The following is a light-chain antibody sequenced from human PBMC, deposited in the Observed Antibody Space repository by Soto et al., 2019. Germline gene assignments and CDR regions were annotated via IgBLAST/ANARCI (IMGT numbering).Light chain of an antibody. Sequence: EIVLTQSPGTLSLSPGEGATLSCRASQSVSSTYFAWYQQKPGQAPRLLIYGASSRATGIPDRFSGSGSGTDFTLTISRLEPEDFAVYYCQQYARSPWTFGQGTKVEIK. CDR2: GAS. CDR3: QQYARSPWT. CDR1: QSVSSTY. V-gene: IGKV3-20*01. J-gene: IGKJ1*01.